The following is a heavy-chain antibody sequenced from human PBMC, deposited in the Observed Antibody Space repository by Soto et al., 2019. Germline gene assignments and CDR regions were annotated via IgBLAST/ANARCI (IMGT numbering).Heavy chain of an antibody. CDR3: AHTRPGMAAAGTENWCDP. CDR1: GFSLSTRGVG. D-gene: IGHD6-13*01. Sequence: QITLKESGPPLVKPTQTLTLTCTFSGFSLSTRGVGVGWIRQPPGKALEWLALIYWDDDKRHTPSLKSRLTIHNDXXRXQXXLTVTNIDPVDTSTYFRAHTRPGMAAAGTENWCDPWGQGTLVTVSS. V-gene: IGHV2-5*02. J-gene: IGHJ5*02. CDR2: IYWDDDK.